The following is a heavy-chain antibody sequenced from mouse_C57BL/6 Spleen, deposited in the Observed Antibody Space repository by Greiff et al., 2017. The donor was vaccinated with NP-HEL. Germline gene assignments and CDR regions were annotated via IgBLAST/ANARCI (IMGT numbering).Heavy chain of an antibody. Sequence: EVKLMESGGDLVKPGGSLKLSCAASGFTFSSYGMSWVRQTPDKRLEWVATISSGGSYTYYPDSVKGRFTISRDNAKNTLYLQMSSLKSEDTAMXYCARHGYGNYFDYWGQGTTLTVSS. CDR3: ARHGYGNYFDY. CDR1: GFTFSSYG. V-gene: IGHV5-6*01. CDR2: ISSGGSYT. J-gene: IGHJ2*01. D-gene: IGHD2-1*01.